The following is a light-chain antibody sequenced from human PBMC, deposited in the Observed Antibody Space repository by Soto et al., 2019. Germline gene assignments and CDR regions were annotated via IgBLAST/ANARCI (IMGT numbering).Light chain of an antibody. CDR3: QQYNNWPRT. V-gene: IGKV3-15*01. J-gene: IGKJ1*01. Sequence: EIVMTQSPATLSVSPGERAPLSCRASQSVSSNLAWYQQKPGQAPRLLIYGASTRATGIPARFSGSGSGTEFTLTISILQSEDFAVYDCQQYNNWPRTVGQGTKGEIK. CDR1: QSVSSN. CDR2: GAS.